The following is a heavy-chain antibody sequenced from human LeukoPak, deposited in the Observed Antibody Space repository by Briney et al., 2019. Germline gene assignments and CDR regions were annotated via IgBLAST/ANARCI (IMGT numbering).Heavy chain of an antibody. Sequence: GGSLRLSCAASGFTFSSYSMNWVRQAPGKGLEWVSYISSSSSTMYYADSVKGRFTISRDNAKNSLYLQMNSLRAEDTAVYYCARESYYDFWSGSPHNWFDPWGQGTLVTVSS. D-gene: IGHD3-3*01. CDR3: ARESYYDFWSGSPHNWFDP. V-gene: IGHV3-48*01. CDR2: ISSSSSTM. CDR1: GFTFSSYS. J-gene: IGHJ5*02.